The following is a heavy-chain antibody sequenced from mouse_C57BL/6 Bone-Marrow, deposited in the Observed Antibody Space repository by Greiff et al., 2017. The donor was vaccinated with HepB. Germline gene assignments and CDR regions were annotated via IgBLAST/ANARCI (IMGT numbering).Heavy chain of an antibody. D-gene: IGHD1-1*01. V-gene: IGHV2-6*01. CDR1: GFSLTSYG. CDR3: ARNYGSSQFAY. CDR2: IWGVGST. Sequence: QVQLQQSGPGLVAPSQSLSITCTVSGFSLTSYGVDWVRQSPGKGLEWLGVIWGVGSTNYNSALKSRLSISKDNSKSQVFLKMNSLQTDDTAMYYCARNYGSSQFAYWGQGTLVTVSA. J-gene: IGHJ3*01.